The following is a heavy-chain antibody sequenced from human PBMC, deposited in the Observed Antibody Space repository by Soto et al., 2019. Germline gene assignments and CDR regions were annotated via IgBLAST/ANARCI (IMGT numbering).Heavy chain of an antibody. J-gene: IGHJ6*02. D-gene: IGHD3-3*01. CDR2: ISYDGSNK. CDR1: GFTFSSYA. CDR3: ARGLRFLEWLLIHYYYGMEV. Sequence: GGSLRLSCAASGFTFSSYAMHWVRQAPGKGLEWVAVISYDGSNKYYADSVKGRFTISRDNSKNTLYLQMNSLRAEDTAVYYCARGLRFLEWLLIHYYYGMEVWGQGTTVTVSS. V-gene: IGHV3-30-3*01.